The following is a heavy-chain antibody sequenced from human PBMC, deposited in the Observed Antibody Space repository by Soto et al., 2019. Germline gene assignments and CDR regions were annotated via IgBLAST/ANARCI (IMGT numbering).Heavy chain of an antibody. CDR1: GFTFDDYV. CDR3: AKDVHPYQGVDGVDY. Sequence: GGSLRLSCAASGFTFDDYVIHWVRQAPGKGLEWVSSISWNSATIGYADSVKGRFTISRDNAKNSLYLQMRSLRPEDTALYYCAKDVHPYQGVDGVDYWGRGTLVTVSS. D-gene: IGHD3-3*01. V-gene: IGHV3-9*01. CDR2: ISWNSATI. J-gene: IGHJ4*02.